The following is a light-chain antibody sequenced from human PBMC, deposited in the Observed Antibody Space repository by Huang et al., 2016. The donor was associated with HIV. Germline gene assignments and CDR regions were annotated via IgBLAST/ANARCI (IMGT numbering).Light chain of an antibody. J-gene: IGKJ1*01. V-gene: IGKV3-20*01. CDR1: QSVNTY. Sequence: IVLTQSPGTVSLSPGERATLSCRASQSVNTYLAWYQQKPGQGPRLVIFGASNRDAGIPDRFSGSGSETDFTLTISRLEPDDFALYYCQQYGSSSWTFGQGTRVE. CDR2: GAS. CDR3: QQYGSSSWT.